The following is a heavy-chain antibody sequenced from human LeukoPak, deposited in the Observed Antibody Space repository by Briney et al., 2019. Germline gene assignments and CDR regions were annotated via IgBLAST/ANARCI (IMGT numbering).Heavy chain of an antibody. D-gene: IGHD2-2*02. Sequence: SETLSLTCTVSGGSISSSSYYWGWIRQPPGKGLEWIGSIYYSGSTYYNPSLKSRVTISVDTSKNQFSLKLSSVTAADTAVYYCARSVVVPAAIPPGVWFDPWGQGTLVTVSS. CDR1: GGSISSSSYY. CDR3: ARSVVVPAAIPPGVWFDP. V-gene: IGHV4-39*07. J-gene: IGHJ5*02. CDR2: IYYSGST.